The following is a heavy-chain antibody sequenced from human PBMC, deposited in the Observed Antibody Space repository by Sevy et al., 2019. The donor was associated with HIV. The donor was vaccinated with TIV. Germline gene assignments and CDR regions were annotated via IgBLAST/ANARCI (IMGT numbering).Heavy chain of an antibody. J-gene: IGHJ5*02. D-gene: IGHD3-22*01. V-gene: IGHV4-39*01. CDR1: GGSISSSSYY. CDR3: ARHAHITMIVT. Sequence: SETLSLTCSVSGGSISSSSYYWGWIRQPPGKGLEWIGSIYYSGSTYYNPSLKSRVTISVDTSKNQFSLKLSSVTAADTAVYYRARHAHITMIVTWGQGTLVTVSS. CDR2: IYYSGST.